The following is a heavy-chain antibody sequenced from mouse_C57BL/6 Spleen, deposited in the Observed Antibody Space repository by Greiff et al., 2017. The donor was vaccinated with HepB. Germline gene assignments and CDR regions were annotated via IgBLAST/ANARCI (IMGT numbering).Heavy chain of an antibody. Sequence: EVKVVESGGGLVQSGRSLRLSCATSGFTFSDFYMEWVRQAPGKGLEWIAASRNKANDYTTEYSASVKGRFIVSRDTSQSILYLQMNALRAEDTAIYYCARESYYHYAMDYWGQGTSVTVSS. CDR1: GFTFSDFY. V-gene: IGHV7-1*01. CDR2: SRNKANDYTT. J-gene: IGHJ4*01. CDR3: ARESYYHYAMDY. D-gene: IGHD1-1*01.